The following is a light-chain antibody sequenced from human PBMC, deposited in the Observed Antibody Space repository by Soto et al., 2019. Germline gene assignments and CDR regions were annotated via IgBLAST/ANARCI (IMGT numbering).Light chain of an antibody. CDR2: GAS. V-gene: IGKV3-15*01. Sequence: IVITKYQDTLSVSPGEGVTLSCRASQSVSSNLAWYQQRPGQAPRLLIYGASTRATGIPARFSGSGSGTEFTLTISSLQPDDFATYYCQQYNTYSTFGQGTRLEIK. J-gene: IGKJ5*01. CDR1: QSVSSN. CDR3: QQYNTYST.